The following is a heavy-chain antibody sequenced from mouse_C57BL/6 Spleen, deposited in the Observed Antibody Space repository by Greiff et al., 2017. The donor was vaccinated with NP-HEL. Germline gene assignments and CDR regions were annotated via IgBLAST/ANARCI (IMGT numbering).Heavy chain of an antibody. CDR2: IYPRSGNT. D-gene: IGHD2-4*01. V-gene: IGHV1-81*01. CDR1: GYTFTSYG. CDR3: ARDRDYDQAYYYAMDY. J-gene: IGHJ4*01. Sequence: QVQLQQSGAELARPGASVKLSCKASGYTFTSYGISWVKQRTGQGLEWIGEIYPRSGNTYYNEKFKGKATLTADKSSSTAYMELRSLTSEDSAVFFCARDRDYDQAYYYAMDYLGQGTSVTVSS.